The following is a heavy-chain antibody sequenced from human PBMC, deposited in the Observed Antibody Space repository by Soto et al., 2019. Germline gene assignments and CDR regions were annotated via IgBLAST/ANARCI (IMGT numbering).Heavy chain of an antibody. CDR1: GGSISSGGYY. CDR3: ARDTPRGYGYGSFDY. Sequence: SETLSLTCTVSGGSISSGGYYWSWIRQHPGKGLEWIGYIYYSGSTYYNPSLKSRVTISVDTSKNQFSLKLSSVTAADTAVYYCARDTPRGYGYGSFDYWGQGTLVTVSS. J-gene: IGHJ4*02. V-gene: IGHV4-31*03. D-gene: IGHD5-18*01. CDR2: IYYSGST.